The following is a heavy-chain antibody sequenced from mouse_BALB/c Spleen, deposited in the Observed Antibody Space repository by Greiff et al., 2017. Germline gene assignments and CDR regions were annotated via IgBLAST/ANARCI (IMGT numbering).Heavy chain of an antibody. Sequence: EVQLVESGGGLVQPGGSRKLSCAASGFTFSSFGMHWVRQAPEKGLEWVAYISSGSSTIYYADTVKGRFTISRDNPKNTLFLQMTSLRSEDTAMYYCARDYDYDWFAYWGQGTLVTVSA. CDR2: ISSGSSTI. D-gene: IGHD2-4*01. J-gene: IGHJ3*01. V-gene: IGHV5-17*02. CDR3: ARDYDYDWFAY. CDR1: GFTFSSFG.